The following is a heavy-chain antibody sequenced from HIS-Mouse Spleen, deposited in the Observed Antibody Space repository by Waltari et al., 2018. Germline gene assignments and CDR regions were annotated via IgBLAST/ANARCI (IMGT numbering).Heavy chain of an antibody. D-gene: IGHD6-13*01. J-gene: IGHJ2*01. CDR3: AREIPYSSSWYDWYFDL. CDR2: IYYSGRT. Sequence: QLQLQESGPGLVKPSETLSLTCTVSVGSISSSSYYWGWIRQPPGKGLEWIGSIYYSGRTDYNPSLKGRVTLSVDTSKNQFSLKLSSVTAADTAVYYCAREIPYSSSWYDWYFDLWGRGTLVTVSS. CDR1: VGSISSSSYY. V-gene: IGHV4-39*07.